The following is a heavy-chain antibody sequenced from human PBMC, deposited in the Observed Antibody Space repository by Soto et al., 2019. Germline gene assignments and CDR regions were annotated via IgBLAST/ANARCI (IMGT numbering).Heavy chain of an antibody. Sequence: SETLSLTCTVSGGSISSFYWSWIRQPPGKGLEWIGYIYYSGSTNYNPSLKSRVTISVDTSKNQFSLKLSSVTAADTAVYYCAGTTTASPAPQFDPWGQGTLVTVSS. CDR2: IYYSGST. CDR3: AGTTTASPAPQFDP. V-gene: IGHV4-59*01. CDR1: GGSISSFY. D-gene: IGHD4-17*01. J-gene: IGHJ5*02.